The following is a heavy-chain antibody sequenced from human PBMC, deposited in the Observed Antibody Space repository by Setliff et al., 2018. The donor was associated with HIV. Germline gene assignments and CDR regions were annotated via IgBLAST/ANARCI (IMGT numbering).Heavy chain of an antibody. V-gene: IGHV3-7*04. CDR2: MNRDGREK. Sequence: GSLRLSCAASGFTFSSSWMTWVRQAPGRGLEYVAGMNRDGREKLYADSVKGRFSISRDNAKNSLYLQMSSLRTEDTAVYFCARDPAFGAFDIWGQGTMVTV. J-gene: IGHJ3*02. CDR1: GFTFSSSW. CDR3: ARDPAFGAFDI. D-gene: IGHD3-10*01.